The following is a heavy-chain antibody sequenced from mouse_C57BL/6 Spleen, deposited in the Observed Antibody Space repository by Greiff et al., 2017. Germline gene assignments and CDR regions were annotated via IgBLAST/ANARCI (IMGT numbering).Heavy chain of an antibody. V-gene: IGHV5-9*01. J-gene: IGHJ1*03. CDR1: GFTFSSYT. D-gene: IGHD2-4*01. Sequence: EVQLVESGGGLVKPGGSLKLSCAASGFTFSSYTMSWVRQTPEKRLEWVATISGGGGNTYYPDSVKGRFTISRDNAKNTLYLQMSSLRSEDTALYYCARYDYDGFDVWGTGTTVTVSS. CDR3: ARYDYDGFDV. CDR2: ISGGGGNT.